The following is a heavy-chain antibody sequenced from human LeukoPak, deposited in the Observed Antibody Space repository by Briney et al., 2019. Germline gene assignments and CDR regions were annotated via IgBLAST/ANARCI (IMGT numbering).Heavy chain of an antibody. Sequence: GGSLRLSCAASGFTVSSNYMSWVRQAPGKGLEWVSVIYSGGSTYYADSVKGRFTISRDNSKNTLYLQMNSLRAEDTAVYYCAKDRAYCSSTSCYFVDYWGQGTLVTVSS. D-gene: IGHD2-2*01. CDR3: AKDRAYCSSTSCYFVDY. CDR1: GFTVSSNY. CDR2: IYSGGST. J-gene: IGHJ4*02. V-gene: IGHV3-53*01.